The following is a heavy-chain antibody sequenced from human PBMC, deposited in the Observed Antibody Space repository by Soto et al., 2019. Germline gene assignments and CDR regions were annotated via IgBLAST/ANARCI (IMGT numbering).Heavy chain of an antibody. V-gene: IGHV1-69*02. CDR2: IIPILGIA. CDR3: ARGYGDDAFDI. D-gene: IGHD5-12*01. J-gene: IGHJ3*02. CDR1: GGTFSSYT. Sequence: SVKVSCKASGGTFSSYTISWVRQAPGQGLEWMGRIIPILGIANYAQKFQGRVTITADKSTSTAYMELSSLRSEDTAVYYCARGYGDDAFDIWGQGTMVTVSS.